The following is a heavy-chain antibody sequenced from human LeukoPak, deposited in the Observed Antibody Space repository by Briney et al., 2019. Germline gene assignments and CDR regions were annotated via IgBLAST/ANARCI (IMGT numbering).Heavy chain of an antibody. D-gene: IGHD3-3*01. V-gene: IGHV4-4*07. Sequence: SETLSLTCTVSGGSISSYYWSWIRQPAGKGLEWIGRIYTSGSTNYNPSLKSRVTMSVDTSKNQFSLKLSSVTAADTAVYYCARGYYDFWSGYPPFDYWGQGTLVTVSS. CDR1: GGSISSYY. J-gene: IGHJ4*02. CDR3: ARGYYDFWSGYPPFDY. CDR2: IYTSGST.